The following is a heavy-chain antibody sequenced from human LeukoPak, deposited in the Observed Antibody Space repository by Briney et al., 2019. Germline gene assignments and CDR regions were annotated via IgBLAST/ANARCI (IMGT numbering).Heavy chain of an antibody. CDR2: ISGSGGST. J-gene: IGHJ4*02. D-gene: IGHD1-26*01. Sequence: GGSLRLSCAASGLTFSSHAMSSVRQAPGKGLEWVSAISGSGGSTYYADSVKGRFTISRDNSKNTLYLQMNSLRPEHTAVYYWAKVKWELRSPIFDYWGQGTLVTVSS. CDR1: GLTFSSHA. CDR3: AKVKWELRSPIFDY. V-gene: IGHV3-23*01.